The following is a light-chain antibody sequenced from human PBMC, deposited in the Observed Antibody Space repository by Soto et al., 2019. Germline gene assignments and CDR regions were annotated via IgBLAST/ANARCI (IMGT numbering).Light chain of an antibody. CDR1: QSVSIS. J-gene: IGKJ1*01. CDR3: QPRNNSPRT. Sequence: EIVLTQSPATLSLSPGERAILSCRASQSVSISLAWFQQKPGQSPRLLIYDASNRATGIPARFSGSGSGTDFTLTISNLEPEDFAIYYSQPRNNSPRTFGQGTK. V-gene: IGKV3-11*01. CDR2: DAS.